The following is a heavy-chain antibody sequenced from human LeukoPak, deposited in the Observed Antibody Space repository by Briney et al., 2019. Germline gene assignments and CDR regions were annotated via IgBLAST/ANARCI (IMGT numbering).Heavy chain of an antibody. CDR3: ARGYMGATSYFDY. Sequence: ASVKVSCKHSGYTFTNYGSSWVRRAPEQGLEWMGWISAYNGNTNHAQNFQGTVTMTTDASTSTAYMELTSLRSDDTAVYFCARGYMGATSYFDYWGQGALVTVSS. CDR2: ISAYNGNT. CDR1: GYTFTNYG. J-gene: IGHJ4*02. V-gene: IGHV1-18*01. D-gene: IGHD1-26*01.